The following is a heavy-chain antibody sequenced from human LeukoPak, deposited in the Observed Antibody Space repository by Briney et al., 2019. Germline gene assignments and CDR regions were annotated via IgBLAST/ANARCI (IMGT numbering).Heavy chain of an antibody. V-gene: IGHV3-74*01. D-gene: IGHD5-18*01. CDR2: INSDGSIT. Sequence: GGSLRLSCAASGFAFSNYWMHWVRQAPGKGLMWVSRINSDGSITSYADSVKGRFTISRDNAKNSLYLQMNSLRAEDTAVYYCARERWDTAMDDFDYWGQGTLVTVSS. CDR1: GFAFSNYW. J-gene: IGHJ4*02. CDR3: ARERWDTAMDDFDY.